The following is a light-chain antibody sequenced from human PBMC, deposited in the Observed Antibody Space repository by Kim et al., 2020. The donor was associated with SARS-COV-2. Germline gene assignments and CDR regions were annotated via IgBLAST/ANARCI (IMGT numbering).Light chain of an antibody. V-gene: IGKV3D-15*01. CDR1: QGISSN. CDR2: LAS. Sequence: EIVVTQSPLTLSVSPGERATLSCRASQGISSNLAWYQQKPGQAPRLLISLASTRATGIPARFSGGGSGTEFTLTISGVQSEDFVVYYCEQYHNWAETLRQGTTVDIK. CDR3: EQYHNWAET. J-gene: IGKJ1*01.